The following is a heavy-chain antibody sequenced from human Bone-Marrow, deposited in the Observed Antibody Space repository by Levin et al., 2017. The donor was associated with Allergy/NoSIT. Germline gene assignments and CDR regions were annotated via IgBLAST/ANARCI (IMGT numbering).Heavy chain of an antibody. V-gene: IGHV3-23*01. D-gene: IGHD1-26*01. CDR2: VSGSGGSA. CDR1: GFSFNNYA. CDR3: ARAGGSTYYFEY. Sequence: LSLTCAASGFSFNNYAISWVRQAPGKGLEWVSAVSGSGGSAYYADSVKGRFTISRDSSTNTVYLQLNNLRGDDTATYYCARAGGSTYYFEYWGQGTLVTVSS. J-gene: IGHJ4*02.